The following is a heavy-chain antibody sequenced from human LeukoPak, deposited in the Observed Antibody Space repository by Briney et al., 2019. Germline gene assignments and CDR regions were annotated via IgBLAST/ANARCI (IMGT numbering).Heavy chain of an antibody. Sequence: SVKVSCKASGDTFSSYAISWVRQAPGQGLEWMGGIIPIFGTANYAQKFQGRVTMTADASTSTAYMELSSLRFEDTAVYYCASGDLYYYDSSGIYYFDYWGQGTLVTVSS. CDR1: GDTFSSYA. J-gene: IGHJ4*02. V-gene: IGHV1-69*13. CDR2: IIPIFGTA. CDR3: ASGDLYYYDSSGIYYFDY. D-gene: IGHD3-22*01.